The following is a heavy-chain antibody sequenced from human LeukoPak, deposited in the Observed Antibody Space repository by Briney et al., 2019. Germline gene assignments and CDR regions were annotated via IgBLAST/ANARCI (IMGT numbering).Heavy chain of an antibody. Sequence: GSLRLSCAASGFTFSSYGMHWVRQAPGKGLEWVAVISYDGSNKYYADSVKGRFTISRDNSKNTLYLQMNSLRAEDTAVYYCARGPSGSYVRDAFDIWGQGTMVTVSS. CDR3: ARGPSGSYVRDAFDI. CDR2: ISYDGSNK. CDR1: GFTFSSYG. V-gene: IGHV3-30*03. D-gene: IGHD1-26*01. J-gene: IGHJ3*02.